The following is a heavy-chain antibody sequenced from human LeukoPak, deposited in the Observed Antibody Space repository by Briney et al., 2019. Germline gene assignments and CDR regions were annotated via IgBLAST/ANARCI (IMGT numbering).Heavy chain of an antibody. J-gene: IGHJ4*02. CDR3: ARLGSDYDYVWGSYRPFDY. CDR1: GGPISSYY. D-gene: IGHD3-16*02. Sequence: SETLSLTCTVSGGPISSYYWSWIRQPAGQGLEWIGRIYTSGSTNYNPSLKSRVTMSVDTSKNQFSLKLSSVTAADTAVYYCARLGSDYDYVWGSYRPFDYWGQGTLVTVSS. V-gene: IGHV4-4*07. CDR2: IYTSGST.